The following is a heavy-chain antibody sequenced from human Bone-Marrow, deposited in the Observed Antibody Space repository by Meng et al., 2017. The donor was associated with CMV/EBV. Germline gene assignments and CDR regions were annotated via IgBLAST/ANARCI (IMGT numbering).Heavy chain of an antibody. V-gene: IGHV1-2*02. CDR2: INHSGGT. CDR3: ARSYDYVWGFDP. Sequence: GGSLRLSCAAYGSPFSGFYWSWIRQAPGKGLEWIGEINHSGGTNYAQKFQGRVTMTRDTSISTAYMELSRLRSDDTAVYYCARSYDYVWGFDPWGQGTLVTVSS. D-gene: IGHD3-16*01. CDR1: GSPFSGFY. J-gene: IGHJ5*02.